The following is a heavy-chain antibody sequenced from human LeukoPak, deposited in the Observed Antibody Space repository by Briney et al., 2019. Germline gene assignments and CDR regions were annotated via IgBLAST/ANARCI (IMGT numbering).Heavy chain of an antibody. Sequence: GGSLSLSCAASGFTFSNAWMSWVRQAPGKGLEWVGRIKSKTDGGTTDYAAPVKGRFTISRDDSKNTVYLQMNSLKTEDTAVYYCTTDTDSSGGNYYDYYYYYMDVWGKGTTVTVSS. CDR3: TTDTDSSGGNYYDYYYYYMDV. D-gene: IGHD1-26*01. CDR2: IKSKTDGGTT. J-gene: IGHJ6*03. V-gene: IGHV3-15*01. CDR1: GFTFSNAW.